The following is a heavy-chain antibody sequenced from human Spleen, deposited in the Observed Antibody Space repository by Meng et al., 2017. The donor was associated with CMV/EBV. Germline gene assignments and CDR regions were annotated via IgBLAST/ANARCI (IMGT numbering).Heavy chain of an antibody. Sequence: CVASGFTFDDYGMTWVRQAPGKGLEWVSSITWNGGGRDYGDSVKGRFTISRDNAKNSLYLQMNSLRAEDTALYYCARSPAGGWSYDYWGQGTLVTVSS. V-gene: IGHV3-20*04. D-gene: IGHD6-19*01. CDR3: ARSPAGGWSYDY. J-gene: IGHJ4*02. CDR2: ITWNGGGR. CDR1: GFTFDDYG.